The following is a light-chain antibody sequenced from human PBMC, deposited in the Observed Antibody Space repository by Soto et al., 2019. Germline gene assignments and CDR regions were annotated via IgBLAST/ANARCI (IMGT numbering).Light chain of an antibody. CDR2: GAS. J-gene: IGKJ2*01. V-gene: IGKV3-20*01. CDR1: QSVSSSY. CDR3: QQDGSSPPYT. Sequence: EIVLTQSPGTLSLSPGERATLSCRASQSVSSSYLAWYQQKHGQAPRLLSYGASSRATGIPDRFSGSGSGTDFSLTISRLEPEDFAVYYCQQDGSSPPYTFGQGTKLEIK.